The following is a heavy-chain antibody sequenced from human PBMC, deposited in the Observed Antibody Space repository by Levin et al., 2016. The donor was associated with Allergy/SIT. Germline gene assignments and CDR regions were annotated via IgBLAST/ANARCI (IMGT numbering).Heavy chain of an antibody. CDR1: GYTFTSYG. CDR2: ISAYNGNT. V-gene: IGHV1-18*01. CDR3: ARDLIAAAGTYYYYGMDV. Sequence: ASVKVSCKASGYTFTSYGISWVRQAPGQGLEWMGWISAYNGNTNYAQKLQGRVTMTTDTSTSTAYMELRSLRSDDTAVYYCARDLIAAAGTYYYYGMDVWGQGTTVTVSS. J-gene: IGHJ6*02. D-gene: IGHD6-13*01.